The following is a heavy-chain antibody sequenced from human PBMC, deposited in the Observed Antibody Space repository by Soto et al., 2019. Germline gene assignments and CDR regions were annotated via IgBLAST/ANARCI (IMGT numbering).Heavy chain of an antibody. CDR3: VQSRCGGDCLQSYSSHSYYGLDV. CDR1: GFSLSTTGVG. CDR2: IYWDDDK. Sequence: QITLKESGPTLVKPTQTLTLTCSFSGFSLSTTGVGVGWIRQPPGKALEWLALIYWDDDKRYNPSLNSRLTINKDTPKNQVVLAMTNMDPVDTATYYCVQSRCGGDCLQSYSSHSYYGLDVWGQGTTVTVSS. J-gene: IGHJ6*02. D-gene: IGHD2-21*02. V-gene: IGHV2-5*02.